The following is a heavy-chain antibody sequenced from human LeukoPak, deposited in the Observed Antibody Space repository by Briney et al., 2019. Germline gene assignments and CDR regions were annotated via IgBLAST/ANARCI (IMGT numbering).Heavy chain of an antibody. Sequence: GSLRLSCAASGFTLSSYWMNWARQAPGKGLEWVASINHSGNVNYYVDSVKGRFTISRDNAKNSLYLQMSNLRAEDTAVYFCARGGGLDVWGQGATVTVSS. V-gene: IGHV3-7*03. J-gene: IGHJ6*02. CDR2: INHSGNVN. D-gene: IGHD3-16*01. CDR1: GFTLSSYW. CDR3: ARGGGLDV.